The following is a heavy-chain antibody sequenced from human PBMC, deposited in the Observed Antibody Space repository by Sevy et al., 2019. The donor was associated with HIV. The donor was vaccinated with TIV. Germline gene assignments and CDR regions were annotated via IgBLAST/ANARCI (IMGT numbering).Heavy chain of an antibody. CDR2: IRSTIYGATT. CDR1: GFTFGDYA. J-gene: IGHJ6*03. V-gene: IGHV3-49*04. D-gene: IGHD1-1*01. Sequence: QLGGSLRLSCTGSGFTFGDYAMSWVRQAPGKGLEWVGFIRSTIYGATTAYGASVEGRVGISRDVSRSTVYLQLNGLKTDDSAVYYCTREERELTPYYFYYTDVWGKGTTVTVSS. CDR3: TREERELTPYYFYYTDV.